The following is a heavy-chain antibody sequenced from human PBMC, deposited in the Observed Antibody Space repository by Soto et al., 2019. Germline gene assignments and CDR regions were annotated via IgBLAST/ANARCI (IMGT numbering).Heavy chain of an antibody. CDR2: ISAYNGNT. CDR1: GYTFTSYG. Sequence: QVQLVQSGAEVKKPGASVKVSCKASGYTFTSYGISWVRQAPGQGLEWMGWISAYNGNTNYAQKLQGRVTMTTDTFTXTXYMELRSLRSDDTAVYYCARVLDSSGPKSGDNWFDPWGQGTLVTVSS. CDR3: ARVLDSSGPKSGDNWFDP. D-gene: IGHD6-19*01. V-gene: IGHV1-18*01. J-gene: IGHJ5*02.